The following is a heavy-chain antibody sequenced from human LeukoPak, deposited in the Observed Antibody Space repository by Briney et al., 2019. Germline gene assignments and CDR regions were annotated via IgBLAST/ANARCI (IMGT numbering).Heavy chain of an antibody. CDR2: IGANSAI. J-gene: IGHJ3*02. CDR3: AREGYYGAFDI. V-gene: IGHV3-48*02. CDR1: GFTFSDYS. Sequence: PGGSLRLSCAASGFTFSDYSMNWVRQAPGKGLKWVSYIGANSAIYYADSVKGGFTISRDNAKNSLSLQMNSLRDDDTAAYYCAREGYYGAFDIWGQGTVVTVSS. D-gene: IGHD3-10*01.